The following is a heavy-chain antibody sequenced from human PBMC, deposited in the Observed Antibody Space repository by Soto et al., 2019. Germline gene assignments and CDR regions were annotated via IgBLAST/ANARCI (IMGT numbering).Heavy chain of an antibody. Sequence: QVQLQESGPGLVKPSQTLSLTCTVSGGSISSGGYYWSWIRQHPGKGLEWIGYIYYSGRTYYNPSRKSRVTRSVDTSNTQFSLKLSSVTAADTAVYYCAREGYYGSGSGQHWGQGTLVTVSS. CDR1: GGSISSGGYY. V-gene: IGHV4-31*03. J-gene: IGHJ1*01. CDR3: AREGYYGSGSGQH. D-gene: IGHD3-10*01. CDR2: IYYSGRT.